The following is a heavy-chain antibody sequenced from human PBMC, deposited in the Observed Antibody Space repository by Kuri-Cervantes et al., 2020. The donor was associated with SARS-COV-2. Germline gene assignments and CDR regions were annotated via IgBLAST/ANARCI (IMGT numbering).Heavy chain of an antibody. D-gene: IGHD4-11*01. CDR3: ARATTVIAYLLDTY. V-gene: IGHV3-30*19. J-gene: IGHJ4*02. Sequence: GGSLRLSCAASGFTFSSYGMHWVRQAPGKGLEWVAVISYDGSNKYYADSVKGRFTISRDNSKNTLYLQMNSLRAEDTAVYYCARATTVIAYLLDTYWGQGTLVTVSS. CDR2: ISYDGSNK. CDR1: GFTFSSYG.